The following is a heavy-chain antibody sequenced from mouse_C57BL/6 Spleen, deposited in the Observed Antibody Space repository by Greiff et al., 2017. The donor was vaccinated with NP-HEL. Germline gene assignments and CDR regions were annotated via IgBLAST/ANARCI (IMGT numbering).Heavy chain of an antibody. D-gene: IGHD1-1*01. CDR3: TRVYYYYGSSLNFFDY. CDR1: GFTFSSYA. Sequence: EVQLQESGEGLVKPGGSLKLSCAASGFTFSSYAMSWVRQTPEKRLEWVAYISSGGDYIYYADTVKGRFTISRDNARNTLYLQMSSLKSEDTAMYYCTRVYYYYGSSLNFFDYWGQGTTLTVSS. J-gene: IGHJ2*01. V-gene: IGHV5-9-1*02. CDR2: ISSGGDYI.